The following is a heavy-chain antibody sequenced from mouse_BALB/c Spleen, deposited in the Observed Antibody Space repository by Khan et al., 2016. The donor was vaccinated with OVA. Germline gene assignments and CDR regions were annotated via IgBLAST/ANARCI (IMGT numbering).Heavy chain of an antibody. D-gene: IGHD1-1*01. V-gene: IGHV3-2*02. Sequence: EVQLQESGPGLVKPSQSLSLTCTVTGYSITSDYAWNWIRQFPGNKLEWMGYISYSGNTKYNPSLKSRISINRDTSQNQFFLQLNSVTIEDTATYYCSRVYGGDVDYWGQGTTLTVSS. CDR2: ISYSGNT. J-gene: IGHJ2*01. CDR1: GYSITSDYA. CDR3: SRVYGGDVDY.